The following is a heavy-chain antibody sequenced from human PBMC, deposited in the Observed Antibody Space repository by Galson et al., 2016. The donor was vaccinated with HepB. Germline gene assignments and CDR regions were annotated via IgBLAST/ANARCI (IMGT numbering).Heavy chain of an antibody. CDR2: IWHDGSIK. CDR1: GFTFSSYG. D-gene: IGHD3-10*01. Sequence: SLRLSCAASGFTFSSYGMHWVRQAPGKGLEWVAVIWHDGSIKFYADPLKGRFTISRDNSKNTLDLQMNSLRAEETAVYYCARQPGFGAYHYYGMDVWGQGTTVTVSS. V-gene: IGHV3-33*01. J-gene: IGHJ6*02. CDR3: ARQPGFGAYHYYGMDV.